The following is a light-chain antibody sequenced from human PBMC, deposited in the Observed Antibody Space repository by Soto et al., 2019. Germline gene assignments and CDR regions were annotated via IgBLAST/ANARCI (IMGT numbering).Light chain of an antibody. V-gene: IGKV3-20*01. J-gene: IGKJ1*01. CDR3: QQYGSSPPWT. CDR2: GAS. Sequence: EIVFTQSPGTLSFSPGERATLSCRASQSVSSSYLAWYQQKPGQAPRLLIYGASSRATGIPDRFSGSGSGTDFTLTISRLEPEDFAVYYCQQYGSSPPWTFGQGTKVDIK. CDR1: QSVSSSY.